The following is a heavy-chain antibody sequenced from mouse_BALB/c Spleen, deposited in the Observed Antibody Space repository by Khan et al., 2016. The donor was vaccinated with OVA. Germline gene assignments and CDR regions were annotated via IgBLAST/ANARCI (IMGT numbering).Heavy chain of an antibody. D-gene: IGHD4-1*01. V-gene: IGHV5-6*01. Sequence: EVELVEPGGDLVKPGGSLKLPCAASGFTFSSYSMSWVRQTPDKRLEGVATISSGGDYTNYPDSVKGRFTIFRDHAQNTLYLQRSSLKSEDTAMYYCASHLTGSFAYWGQGTLGNVSA. CDR3: ASHLTGSFAY. CDR2: ISSGGDYT. J-gene: IGHJ3*01. CDR1: GFTFSSYS.